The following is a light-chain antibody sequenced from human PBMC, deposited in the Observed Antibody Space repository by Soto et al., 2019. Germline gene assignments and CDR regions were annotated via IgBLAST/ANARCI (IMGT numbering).Light chain of an antibody. V-gene: IGLV2-14*01. Sequence: QSALTQPASVSGSPGQSITISCTGTSSDVGGYIYVSWYQQHPGKAPKLMIYDVTNRPSGVSNRFSGSKSGNTASLTISGLQADDEADYHCSSYSTSSTPSYVFGTGTKLTVL. J-gene: IGLJ1*01. CDR1: SSDVGGYIY. CDR2: DVT. CDR3: SSYSTSSTPSYV.